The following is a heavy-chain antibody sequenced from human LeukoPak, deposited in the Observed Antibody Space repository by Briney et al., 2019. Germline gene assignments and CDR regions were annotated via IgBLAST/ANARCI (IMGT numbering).Heavy chain of an antibody. Sequence: GSLRLSCAASGFTFSSYGMHWIRQPPGKGLEWIGSIYYTGNTYYNPSLNSRVTISVDTSRNQFSLKLSSVTDADTAIYYCARLTSGWYVIYWGQGTLVTVSS. D-gene: IGHD6-19*01. CDR2: IYYTGNT. CDR3: ARLTSGWYVIY. J-gene: IGHJ4*02. V-gene: IGHV4-39*01. CDR1: GFTFSSYG.